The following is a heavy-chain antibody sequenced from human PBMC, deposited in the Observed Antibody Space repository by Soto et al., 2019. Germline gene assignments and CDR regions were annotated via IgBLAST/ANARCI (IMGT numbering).Heavy chain of an antibody. Sequence: GGSLRLSCAASGFTFDDYAMHWVRQAPGKGLEWVSLISWDGGSTYYADSVKGRFTISRDNSKNSLYLQMNSLRAEDTALYYCAKDRREWLRFGGYYYYYGMDVWGQGTTVTVSS. V-gene: IGHV3-43D*03. CDR1: GFTFDDYA. CDR3: AKDRREWLRFGGYYYYYGMDV. D-gene: IGHD5-12*01. CDR2: ISWDGGST. J-gene: IGHJ6*02.